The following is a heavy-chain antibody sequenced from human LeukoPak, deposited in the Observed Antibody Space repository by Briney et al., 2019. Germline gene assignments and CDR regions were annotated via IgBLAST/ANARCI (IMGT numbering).Heavy chain of an antibody. CDR2: IYYSGST. CDR1: GGSISSSSYY. J-gene: IGHJ4*02. D-gene: IGHD1-26*01. CDR3: ARDGSYGGDSDY. Sequence: SETLSLTCTVSGGSISSSSYYWGWIRQPPGKGLEWIGYIYYSGSTNCNPSLKSRVTISVDTSKNQFSLKLSSVTAADTAVYYCARDGSYGGDSDYWGQGTLVTVSS. V-gene: IGHV4-61*01.